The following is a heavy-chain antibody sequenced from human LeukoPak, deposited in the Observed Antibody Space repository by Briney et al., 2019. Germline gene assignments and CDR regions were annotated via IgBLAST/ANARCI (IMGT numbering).Heavy chain of an antibody. V-gene: IGHV3-48*04. CDR2: ISSSSSTI. J-gene: IGHJ5*02. CDR1: GFTFSSYS. CDR3: ARAGTVTTTLIDP. D-gene: IGHD4-17*01. Sequence: GGSLRLSCAASGFTFSSYSMNWVRQAPGKGLEWVSYISSSSSTIYYADSVKGRFTISRDNAKNSLYLQMNSLRAEDTAVYYCARAGTVTTTLIDPWGQGTLVTVSS.